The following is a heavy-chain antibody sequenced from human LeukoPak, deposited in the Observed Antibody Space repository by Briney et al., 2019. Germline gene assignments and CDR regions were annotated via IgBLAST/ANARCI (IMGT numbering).Heavy chain of an antibody. J-gene: IGHJ4*02. CDR3: ARERYFDSSGYSPDFDY. CDR1: GGTFSSYA. V-gene: IGHV1-69*05. D-gene: IGHD3-22*01. Sequence: SVKVSCKASGGTFSSYAISWVRQAPGQGLEWMGGIIPIFGTANYAQKFQGRVTITTDESTSTAYMELSSLRSEDTAVYYCARERYFDSSGYSPDFDYWGQGTLVTVSS. CDR2: IIPIFGTA.